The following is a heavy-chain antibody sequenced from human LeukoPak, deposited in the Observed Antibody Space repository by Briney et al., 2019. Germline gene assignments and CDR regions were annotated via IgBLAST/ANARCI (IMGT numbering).Heavy chain of an antibody. CDR1: GFTFDDYG. CDR2: ISGSGGST. Sequence: GGSLRLSCAASGFTFDDYGMSWVRQAPGKGLEWVSAISGSGGSTYYADSVKGRFTISRDNSKNTLYLQMNSLRAEDTAVYYCAKDTVVRSSWYPYDAFDIWGQGTMVTVSS. D-gene: IGHD6-13*01. J-gene: IGHJ3*02. CDR3: AKDTVVRSSWYPYDAFDI. V-gene: IGHV3-23*01.